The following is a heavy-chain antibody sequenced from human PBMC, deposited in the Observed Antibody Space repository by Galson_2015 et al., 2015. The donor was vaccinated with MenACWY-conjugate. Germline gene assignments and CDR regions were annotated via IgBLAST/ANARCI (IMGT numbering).Heavy chain of an antibody. V-gene: IGHV3-30*02. Sequence: SLRLSCAASGFSFSSDGMHWVRQAPGKGLEWVSFIRYDGSDKYYTDSVKGRFTISRNNSKNTLYLQMNSLRPEDTAVYYCAKDLVPDFQARDYRGQGTLVTVSS. CDR3: AKDLVPDFQARDY. CDR1: GFSFSSDG. J-gene: IGHJ4*02. CDR2: IRYDGSDK. D-gene: IGHD6-6*01.